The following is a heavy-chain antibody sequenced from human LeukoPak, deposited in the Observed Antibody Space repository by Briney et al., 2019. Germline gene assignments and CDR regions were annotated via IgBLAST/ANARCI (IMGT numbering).Heavy chain of an antibody. Sequence: GGSLRLSCAASGFTFSSYGMHWVRQAPGKGLEWVAVISYDGSNKYYADSVKGRFTISRDNSKNTLYLQMNSLRAEDTAVYYCAKHRGYSYGSLGMDVWGQGTTVTVSS. V-gene: IGHV3-30*18. CDR2: ISYDGSNK. CDR3: AKHRGYSYGSLGMDV. J-gene: IGHJ6*02. CDR1: GFTFSSYG. D-gene: IGHD5-18*01.